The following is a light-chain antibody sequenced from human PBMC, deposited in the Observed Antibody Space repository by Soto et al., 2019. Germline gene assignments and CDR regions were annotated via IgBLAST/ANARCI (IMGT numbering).Light chain of an antibody. J-gene: IGKJ1*01. CDR2: WAS. V-gene: IGKV4-1*01. CDR3: QQYFSFPWT. Sequence: DIVMTQSPDSLAVSLGERATINCNSSQSVLYSSNNKNYLAWYQQRPGQPPNLLIYWASTRESGVPDRFSGSGSGTDFTLTISSLQAEDVAIYYCQQYFSFPWTFGQGTKVEIK. CDR1: QSVLYSSNNKNY.